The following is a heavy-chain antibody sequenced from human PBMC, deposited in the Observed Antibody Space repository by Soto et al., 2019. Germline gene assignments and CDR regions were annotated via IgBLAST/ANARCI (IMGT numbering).Heavy chain of an antibody. J-gene: IGHJ4*02. Sequence: EVQLLESGGALVQPGGSLRLSCAASGFTFSSYAMSWVRQAPGKGLEWVSVISGSGDSAYYADSVKGRFTISRDNSKNTLYLQMSSLRAEDTAVYYCAKAAQFLEWYLGNYWGQGTLVTVSS. V-gene: IGHV3-23*01. CDR1: GFTFSSYA. CDR2: ISGSGDSA. D-gene: IGHD3-3*01. CDR3: AKAAQFLEWYLGNY.